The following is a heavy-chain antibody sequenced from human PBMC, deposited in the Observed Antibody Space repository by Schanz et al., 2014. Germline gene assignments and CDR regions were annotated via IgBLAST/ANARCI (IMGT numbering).Heavy chain of an antibody. CDR1: RYTFNTYG. Sequence: GPEVKEPGASVKVSCEASRYTFNTYGLNWVRQAPGQGLEWVGRFIPILDVGNYAQKFQGRVTITADRSTSTAYMELSSLRSEDTAVYYCARAKRFGDMDVWGQGTTVTVSS. CDR3: ARAKRFGDMDV. D-gene: IGHD3-10*01. J-gene: IGHJ6*02. CDR2: FIPILDVG. V-gene: IGHV1-69*04.